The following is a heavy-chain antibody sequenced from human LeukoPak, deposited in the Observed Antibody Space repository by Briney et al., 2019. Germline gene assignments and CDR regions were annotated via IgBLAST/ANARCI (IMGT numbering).Heavy chain of an antibody. V-gene: IGHV1-18*01. CDR2: ISAYNGNT. D-gene: IGHD3-3*01. Sequence: ASVKVSCKASGYTFTSYGISWVRQAPGQGLEWMGWISAYNGNTNYAQKLQGRVTMTTDTSTSTAYMELRSLRSDDTAVYYCAGDGDFWSDSGAFDIWGQGTMVTVSS. J-gene: IGHJ3*02. CDR3: AGDGDFWSDSGAFDI. CDR1: GYTFTSYG.